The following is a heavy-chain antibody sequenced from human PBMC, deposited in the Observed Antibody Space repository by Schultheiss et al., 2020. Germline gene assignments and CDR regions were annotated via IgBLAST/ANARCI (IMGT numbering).Heavy chain of an antibody. Sequence: GESLRLSCAASGFTFSSYWMHWVRQAPGKGLVWVSRINSDGSSTSYADSVKGRFTISRDNAKNTLYLQMNSLRAEDTAVYYCARDGTILAAPAIAGGGMSVAPFDPWGQGTLVNVSS. V-gene: IGHV3-74*01. CDR1: GFTFSSYW. CDR3: ARDGTILAAPAIAGGGMSVAPFDP. D-gene: IGHD6-13*01. J-gene: IGHJ5*02. CDR2: INSDGSST.